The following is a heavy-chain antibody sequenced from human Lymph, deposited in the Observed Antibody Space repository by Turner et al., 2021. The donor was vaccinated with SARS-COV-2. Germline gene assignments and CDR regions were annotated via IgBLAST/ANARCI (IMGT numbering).Heavy chain of an antibody. Sequence: EVQLVESGGGLVKPGGSLSLSCAASGFTFSTYRMNWVRQVPGKGLELISSISSSSSYIYYADSVKGRFTISRDDAKNSLYLQMNSLRAEDTAVYYCARDIPTTADYFDYWGQGTLVTVSS. CDR3: ARDIPTTADYFDY. V-gene: IGHV3-21*01. CDR2: ISSSSSYI. J-gene: IGHJ4*02. D-gene: IGHD4-17*01. CDR1: GFTFSTYR.